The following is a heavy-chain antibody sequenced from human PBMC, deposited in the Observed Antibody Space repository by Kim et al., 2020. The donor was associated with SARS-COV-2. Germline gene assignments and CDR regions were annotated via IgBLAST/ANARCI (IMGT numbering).Heavy chain of an antibody. Sequence: ESVNGRFTNSRDNSKNTLYLQMNSLRAEDTAVYYCAKEGLSSGRYYTGFDYWGQGTLVTVSS. J-gene: IGHJ4*02. CDR3: AKEGLSSGRYYTGFDY. D-gene: IGHD1-26*01. V-gene: IGHV3-30*02.